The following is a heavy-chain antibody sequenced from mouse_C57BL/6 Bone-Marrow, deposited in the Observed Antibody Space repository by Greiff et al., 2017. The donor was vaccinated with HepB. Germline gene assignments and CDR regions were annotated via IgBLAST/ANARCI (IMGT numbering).Heavy chain of an antibody. Sequence: QVQLQQPGAELVKPGASVKMSCKASGYTFTSYWITWVKQRPGQGLEWIGDIYPGSGSTNYNEKFKSKATLTVDTSSSTAYRQLSSLTSEDSAVYYCARLYYSNSYYAMDYWGQGTSVTVSS. V-gene: IGHV1-55*01. CDR2: IYPGSGST. CDR1: GYTFTSYW. D-gene: IGHD2-5*01. J-gene: IGHJ4*01. CDR3: ARLYYSNSYYAMDY.